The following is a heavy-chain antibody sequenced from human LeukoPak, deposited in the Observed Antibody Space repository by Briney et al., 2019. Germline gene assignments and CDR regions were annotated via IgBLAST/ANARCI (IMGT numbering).Heavy chain of an antibody. CDR1: GSSISSSIYY. Sequence: SETLSLPCSVSGSSISSSIYYWGWIRQPPGKGLEWIGSIYVSGSTYYNPSLKSRVTISIDTSKNQFSLKLTSVTAADTAIYYCASQPYYESSGYYFYWRQGTLVTVSS. CDR3: ASQPYYESSGYYFY. J-gene: IGHJ4*02. D-gene: IGHD3-22*01. V-gene: IGHV4-39*01. CDR2: IYVSGST.